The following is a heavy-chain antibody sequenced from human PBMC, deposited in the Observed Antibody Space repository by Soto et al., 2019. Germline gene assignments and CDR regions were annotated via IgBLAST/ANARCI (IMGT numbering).Heavy chain of an antibody. D-gene: IGHD5-12*01. CDR2: IYHSGST. J-gene: IGHJ4*02. CDR3: ARGSDSGLDY. Sequence: SETLSLTCAVSGGSISSGGYSWSWIRQPPGKGLEWIGYIYHSGSTYYNPSLKSRVTISVDRSKNQFSLKLSSVTAADTAVYYCARGSDSGLDYWGQGTMVTVYS. V-gene: IGHV4-30-2*01. CDR1: GGSISSGGYS.